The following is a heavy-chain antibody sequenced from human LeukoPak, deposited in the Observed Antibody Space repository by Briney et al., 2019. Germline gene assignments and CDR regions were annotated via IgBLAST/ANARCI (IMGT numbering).Heavy chain of an antibody. Sequence: PGGSLRLSCAASGFTFSSYWMHWVRQAPGKGLVWVSRINSDGSSTSYADSVKGRFTISRDNAKNTLYLQMNSLRAEDTAVYYCARADYYGSGDYYWGQGTLVTVSS. J-gene: IGHJ4*02. CDR3: ARADYYGSGDYY. V-gene: IGHV3-74*01. CDR1: GFTFSSYW. CDR2: INSDGSST. D-gene: IGHD3-10*01.